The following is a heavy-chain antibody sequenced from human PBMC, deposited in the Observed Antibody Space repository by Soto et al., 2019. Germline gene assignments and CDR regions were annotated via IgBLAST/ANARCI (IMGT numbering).Heavy chain of an antibody. Sequence: ASVKVSCTASGYSFTDYHIHWVRQAPGQGPEWLGRINPKSGGTSTAQKFQGWVTVTTDTSIRTAYMELSGLRSDETAVYYGARGGGTILAPLTWGQANMVTLS. V-gene: IGHV1-2*04. D-gene: IGHD3-3*01. J-gene: IGHJ4*02. CDR1: GYSFTDYH. CDR2: INPKSGGT. CDR3: ARGGGTILAPLT.